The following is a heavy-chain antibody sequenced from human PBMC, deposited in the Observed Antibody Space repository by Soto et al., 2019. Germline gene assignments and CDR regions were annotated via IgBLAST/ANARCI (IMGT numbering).Heavy chain of an antibody. D-gene: IGHD6-6*01. V-gene: IGHV4-34*01. Sequence: SETLSLTCSIYSGSFSGYYWSWIRQPPGKGLEWIVEISQSGNTNYSPSLKSRVSISIDTSKKQFSLNLASVSAADTAVYYCARAPKVSGSSQTRPDFWGQGTQVTVSS. CDR3: ARAPKVSGSSQTRPDF. J-gene: IGHJ4*02. CDR1: SGSFSGYY. CDR2: ISQSGNT.